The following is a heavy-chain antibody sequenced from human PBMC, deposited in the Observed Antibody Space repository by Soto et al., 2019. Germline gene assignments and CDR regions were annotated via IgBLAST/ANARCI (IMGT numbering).Heavy chain of an antibody. CDR1: GFTFGSYW. D-gene: IGHD6-13*01. Sequence: EVQLVESGGGLVQPGGSLRLSCAVSGFTFGSYWMNWVRLIPGKGLEWVAYIKPDGSEKYYVDSVKGRFSISRDNAKNSLYPQMNSLRAEDTAVYYCARVPYREGYSSSPPSYYYYYGMDVWGQGTTVTVSS. V-gene: IGHV3-7*03. J-gene: IGHJ6*02. CDR2: IKPDGSEK. CDR3: ARVPYREGYSSSPPSYYYYYGMDV.